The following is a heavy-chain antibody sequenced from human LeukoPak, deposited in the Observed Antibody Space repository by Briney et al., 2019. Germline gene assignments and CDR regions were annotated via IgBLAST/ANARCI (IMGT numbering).Heavy chain of an antibody. CDR1: GGSISSYY. D-gene: IGHD2-21*02. CDR2: IYYSGST. CDR3: ARVHCGGDCYSLFDP. J-gene: IGHJ5*02. V-gene: IGHV4-59*01. Sequence: SETLSLTCTVSGGSISSYYWSWIRQPPGKGLEWIGYIYYSGSTNYNPSLKSRVTISVDTSKNQSSLKLSSVTAADTAVYYCARVHCGGDCYSLFDPWGQGTLVTVSS.